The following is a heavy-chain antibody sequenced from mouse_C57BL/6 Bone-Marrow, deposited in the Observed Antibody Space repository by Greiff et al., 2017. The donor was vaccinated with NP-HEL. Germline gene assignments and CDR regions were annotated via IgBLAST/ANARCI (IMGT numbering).Heavy chain of an antibody. CDR2: INPSNGGT. V-gene: IGHV1-53*01. CDR3: AREGYYYGSSYWFAY. Sequence: VKLQQPGTELVKPGASVKLSCKASGYTFTSYWMHWVKQRPGQGLEWIGNINPSNGGTNYNEKFKSKATLTVDKSSSTAYMQLSSLTSEDSAVYYCAREGYYYGSSYWFAYWGQGTLVTVSA. J-gene: IGHJ3*01. D-gene: IGHD1-1*01. CDR1: GYTFTSYW.